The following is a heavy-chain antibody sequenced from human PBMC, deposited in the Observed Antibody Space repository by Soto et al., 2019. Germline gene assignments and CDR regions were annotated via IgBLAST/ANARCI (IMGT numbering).Heavy chain of an antibody. V-gene: IGHV3-30*18. CDR1: GLTFNNYG. J-gene: IGHJ3*02. Sequence: QVQLVESGGGVVQPGRSLRLSCAVSGLTFNNYGMHWVRQAPGKGLEWMALVSYDGSIKYYADSVKGRFTISRDNSKNTLYLQMNSLRTDDTAVYYCAKASQVLHLWVNKHAFDIWGQGTMVTVSS. CDR2: VSYDGSIK. D-gene: IGHD3-16*01. CDR3: AKASQVLHLWVNKHAFDI.